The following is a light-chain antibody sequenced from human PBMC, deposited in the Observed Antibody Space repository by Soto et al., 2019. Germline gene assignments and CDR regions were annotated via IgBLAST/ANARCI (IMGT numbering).Light chain of an antibody. Sequence: DIVLTQSPESLAVSLGERATINCKSNQTVLYSSNDKNFLTWYQQKPGQPPKLLIYWASTRESGVPDRFSGSVSGTDFTLTISSLQAEDVAVYYCHQYYSAPWTFGQGTKVQIK. V-gene: IGKV4-1*01. CDR1: QTVLYSSNDKNF. J-gene: IGKJ1*01. CDR3: HQYYSAPWT. CDR2: WAS.